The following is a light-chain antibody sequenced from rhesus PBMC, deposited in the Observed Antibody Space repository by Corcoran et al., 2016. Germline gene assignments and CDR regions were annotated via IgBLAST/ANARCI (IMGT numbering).Light chain of an antibody. CDR3: MQGIQLPLT. Sequence: DIVMTQTPLSLPVTPGEPASISCRSSQSLLHSGGKSYLSWYLQKPGPSPQLLIYACSNRASGVPGRFSGNGAGTDFTLKISRVESEDVGVYYCMQGIQLPLTFGGGTKVEIK. CDR1: QSLLHSGGKSY. V-gene: IGKV2-90*01. J-gene: IGKJ4*01. CDR2: ACS.